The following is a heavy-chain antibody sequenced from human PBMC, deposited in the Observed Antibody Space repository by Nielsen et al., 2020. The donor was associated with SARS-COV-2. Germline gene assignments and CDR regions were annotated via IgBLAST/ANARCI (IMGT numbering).Heavy chain of an antibody. CDR1: GFTFSSYA. CDR3: ARVRGYYDSSGSEYFQH. CDR2: ISSSSSYT. J-gene: IGHJ1*01. V-gene: IGHV3-21*05. D-gene: IGHD3-22*01. Sequence: GESLKISCAASGFTFSSYAMHWIRQAPGKGLEWVSYISSSSSYTNYADSVKGRFTISRDNAKNSLYLQMNSLRAEDTAVYCCARVRGYYDSSGSEYFQHWGQGTLVTVSS.